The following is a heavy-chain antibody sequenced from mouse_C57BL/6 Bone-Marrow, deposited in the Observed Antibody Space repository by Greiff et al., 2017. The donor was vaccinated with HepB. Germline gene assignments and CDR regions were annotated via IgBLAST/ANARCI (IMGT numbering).Heavy chain of an antibody. Sequence: VQLKESGGGLVQPGGSLSLSCAASGFTFTDYYMSWVRQPPGKALEWLGFIRNKANGYTTEYSVSVKGRFTISRDNSQSILYLQMNALRAEDSATYYCAIYTPPLLWLRRGMDYWGQGTSVTVSS. CDR2: IRNKANGYTT. CDR1: GFTFTDYY. J-gene: IGHJ4*01. D-gene: IGHD2-2*01. CDR3: AIYTPPLLWLRRGMDY. V-gene: IGHV7-3*01.